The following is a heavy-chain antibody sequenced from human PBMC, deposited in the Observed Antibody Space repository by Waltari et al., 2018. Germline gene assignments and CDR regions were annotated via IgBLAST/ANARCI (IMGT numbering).Heavy chain of an antibody. V-gene: IGHV3-7*01. CDR2: IGPDGSDK. D-gene: IGHD1-1*01. CDR3: VGWNDPINS. CDR1: GFTISRFW. J-gene: IGHJ4*02. Sequence: EAQLVQSGGGLVQPGGSLTLSCAASGFTISRFWMTWIRQAPGQGRQGGAHIGPDGSDKYYVDSVKGRFTISRDNAENSLLLQMSSLRVEDTALYYCVGWNDPINSWGQGTLVAVSS.